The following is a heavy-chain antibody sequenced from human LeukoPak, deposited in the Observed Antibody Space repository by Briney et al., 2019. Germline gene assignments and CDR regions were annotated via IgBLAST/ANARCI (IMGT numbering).Heavy chain of an antibody. CDR2: IYYSGST. CDR3: ARLSIFGVVGFDY. Sequence: PSETLSLTCTVSGGSISSYYWGWIRQPPGKGLEWIGSIYYSGSTYYNPSLKSRVTISVDTSKNQFSLKLSSVTAADTAVYYCARLSIFGVVGFDYWGQGTLVTVSS. CDR1: GGSISSYY. J-gene: IGHJ4*02. V-gene: IGHV4-39*01. D-gene: IGHD3-3*01.